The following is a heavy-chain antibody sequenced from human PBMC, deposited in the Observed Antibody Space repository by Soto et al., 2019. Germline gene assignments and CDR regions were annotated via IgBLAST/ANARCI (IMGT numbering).Heavy chain of an antibody. CDR3: FWGSYRYTEGSDY. CDR2: INAGNGNT. Sequence: QVQLVQSGAEVKKPGASVKVSCKASGYTFTSYAIHWVRQAPGQRLEWMGWINAGNGNTKYSQKFQGRVTITRDTSASTAYMELSSLRSEDTAVYYCFWGSYRYTEGSDYWGQGTLVTVSS. J-gene: IGHJ4*02. CDR1: GYTFTSYA. V-gene: IGHV1-3*01. D-gene: IGHD3-16*02.